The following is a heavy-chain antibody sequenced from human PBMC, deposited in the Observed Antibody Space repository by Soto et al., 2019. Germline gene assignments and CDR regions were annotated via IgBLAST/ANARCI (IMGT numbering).Heavy chain of an antibody. CDR3: ARGLFYFYWLFSRGGGDY. Sequence: EVQLVESGGGLVKPGGSLRLSCAASGFTFSSYSMNWVRQAPGKGLEWVSSISSSSSYIYYADSVKGRFTISRDNAKNSLYLQMNSLRAEDTAVYYCARGLFYFYWLFSRGGGDYWGQGTLVTVSS. D-gene: IGHD3-9*01. CDR1: GFTFSSYS. V-gene: IGHV3-21*01. J-gene: IGHJ4*02. CDR2: ISSSSSYI.